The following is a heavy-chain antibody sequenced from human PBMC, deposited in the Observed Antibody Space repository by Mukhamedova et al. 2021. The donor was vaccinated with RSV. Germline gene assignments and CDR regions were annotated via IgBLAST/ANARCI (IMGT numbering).Heavy chain of an antibody. CDR3: ARRSGISYAFDI. CDR2: IYPGDSDT. Sequence: GLEWMGIIYPGDSDTRYSPSFQGQVTISADKSISTAYLQWSSLKGSDTAMYYCARRSGISYAFDIWGQGTMVTVSS. V-gene: IGHV5-51*01. J-gene: IGHJ3*02. D-gene: IGHD3-3*01.